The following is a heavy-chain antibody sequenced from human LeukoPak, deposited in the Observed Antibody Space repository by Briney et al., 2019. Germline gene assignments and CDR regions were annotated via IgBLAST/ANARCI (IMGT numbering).Heavy chain of an antibody. CDR3: ARTGSYGDYLDY. CDR2: IIPIFGIA. J-gene: IGHJ4*02. CDR1: GGTFSSYA. D-gene: IGHD3-10*01. V-gene: IGHV1-69*04. Sequence: SVKVSCKASGGTFSSYAISWVRQTPGQGLEWMGRIIPIFGIANYAQKFQGRVTITADKSTSTAYMELSSLRSEDTAVYYCARTGSYGDYLDYWGQGTLVTVSS.